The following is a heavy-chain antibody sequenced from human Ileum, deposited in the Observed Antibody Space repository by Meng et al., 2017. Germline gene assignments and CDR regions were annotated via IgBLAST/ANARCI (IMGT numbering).Heavy chain of an antibody. CDR1: GGSISTTSYY. D-gene: IGHD2-2*01. V-gene: IGHV4-39*07. J-gene: IGHJ5*02. CDR3: ARVPLRYCSSTTCYQNWFDP. CDR2: VYYSGST. Sequence: RQEWAPGPLNPSESLASPCIVSGGSISTTSYYWGWIRQPPGKGLGWIGSVYYSGSTYYNPSLKSRVTISIDTSKNQFSLRLSSVTAADTAVYYCARVPLRYCSSTTCYQNWFDPWGQGTLVTVSS.